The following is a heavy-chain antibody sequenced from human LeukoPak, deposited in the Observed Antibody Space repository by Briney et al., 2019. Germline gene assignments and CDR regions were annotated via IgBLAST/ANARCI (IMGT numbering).Heavy chain of an antibody. Sequence: GGSRRLSCTASGFSFNTYWMTWVRQAPGKGLEWVANIKPDGDTTNYLDSVKGRFTISRDNAESSLHLQMNGLTAEDTAVYYCSRGPSTTLTTFWGQGTMVTVSS. D-gene: IGHD4-17*01. J-gene: IGHJ4*02. CDR2: IKPDGDTT. V-gene: IGHV3-7*01. CDR1: GFSFNTYW. CDR3: SRGPSTTLTTF.